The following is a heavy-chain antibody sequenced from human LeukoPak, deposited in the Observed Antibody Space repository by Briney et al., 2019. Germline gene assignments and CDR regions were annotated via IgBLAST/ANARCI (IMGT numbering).Heavy chain of an antibody. D-gene: IGHD2-2*01. Sequence: GSLRLSCAASGFTFSNAWMSWFRQAPGKGLEWVGHIKSKTDGGTTDYAAPVKGRFTISRDDSKNTLYLQMNSLKTEDTAMYYCTTVGYCDGTSCSGFDYWGQGTLVTVSP. CDR2: IKSKTDGGTT. J-gene: IGHJ4*02. CDR3: TTVGYCDGTSCSGFDY. CDR1: GFTFSNAW. V-gene: IGHV3-15*01.